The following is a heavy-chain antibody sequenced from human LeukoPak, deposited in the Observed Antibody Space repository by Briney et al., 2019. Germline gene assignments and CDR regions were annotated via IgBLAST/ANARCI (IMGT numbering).Heavy chain of an antibody. CDR3: ARWIGGFDY. CDR1: GFSFSSYW. V-gene: IGHV3-7*01. Sequence: GGSLRLSCAASGFSFSSYWMNWVRQAPGKGLEWVANIKQDGSEKYYVDSVTGRSTISRDNAKNSLYLQMNSLRAEDTAVYYCARWIGGFDYWGQGTLVTVSS. J-gene: IGHJ4*02. D-gene: IGHD3-10*01. CDR2: IKQDGSEK.